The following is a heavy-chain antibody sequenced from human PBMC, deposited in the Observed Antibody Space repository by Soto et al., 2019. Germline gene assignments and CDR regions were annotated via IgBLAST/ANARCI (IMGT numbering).Heavy chain of an antibody. J-gene: IGHJ6*02. CDR3: ARVTIVVVPAAYYYGMDV. D-gene: IGHD2-2*01. V-gene: IGHV5-10-1*01. Sequence: GESLKISCKGSGYSFTSYWISWVRQMPEKGLEWMGRIDPSDSYTNYSPSFQGHVTISADKSISTAYLQWSSLKASDTAMYYCARVTIVVVPAAYYYGMDVWGQWTTVTVSS. CDR2: IDPSDSYT. CDR1: GYSFTSYW.